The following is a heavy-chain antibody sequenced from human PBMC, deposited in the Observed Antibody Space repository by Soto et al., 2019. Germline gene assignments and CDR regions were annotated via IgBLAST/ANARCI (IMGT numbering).Heavy chain of an antibody. CDR3: ARESGYSSSVRLSCAFDI. V-gene: IGHV3-30-3*01. Sequence: GGSLRLSCAASGFTFSSYAMHWVRQAPGKGLEWVAVISYDGSNKYYADSVKGRFTISRDNSKNTLYLQMNSLRAEDTAVYYCARESGYSSSVRLSCAFDIWGQGTMVTVSS. J-gene: IGHJ3*02. CDR2: ISYDGSNK. CDR1: GFTFSSYA. D-gene: IGHD6-19*01.